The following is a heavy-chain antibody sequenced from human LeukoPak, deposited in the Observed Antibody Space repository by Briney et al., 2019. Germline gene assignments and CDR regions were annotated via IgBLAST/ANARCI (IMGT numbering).Heavy chain of an antibody. J-gene: IGHJ4*02. Sequence: GASVKLSCKASGYTFNSYGFSWVRQAPGQGLEWMGWISAYNGNTYYAQKLQGRVTMTTDTSTTTAYMELGSLSSDDTAVYYCAHILTCYYMDYWGQGTRDRVSS. CDR1: GYTFNSYG. CDR3: AHILTCYYMDY. D-gene: IGHD3-9*01. CDR2: ISAYNGNT. V-gene: IGHV1-18*01.